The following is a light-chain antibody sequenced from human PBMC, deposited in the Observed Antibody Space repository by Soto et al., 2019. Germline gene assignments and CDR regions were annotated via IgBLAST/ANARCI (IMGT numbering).Light chain of an antibody. CDR2: EVS. Sequence: QSARTHPASVSWSPGHSITISCTGTSSDVGGYNYVSWYQQHPGKAPKLMIYEVSNRPSGVSNRFSGSKSGNTASLTISGLQAEDEADYYCSSYTSSSTLYVFGTGTKVTVL. CDR1: SSDVGGYNY. V-gene: IGLV2-14*01. CDR3: SSYTSSSTLYV. J-gene: IGLJ1*01.